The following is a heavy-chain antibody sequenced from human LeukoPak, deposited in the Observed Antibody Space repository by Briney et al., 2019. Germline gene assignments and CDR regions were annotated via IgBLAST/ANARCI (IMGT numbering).Heavy chain of an antibody. CDR3: ARDGLPAARDI. CDR1: GFTFSSYS. D-gene: IGHD6-6*01. Sequence: GGSLRLSCAASGFTFSSYSMNWVRQAPGKGLEWVSSISSRSSYIYYADSVKGRFTISRDNAKNSLYLQMNSLRAEDTAVYYCARDGLPAARDIWGQGTMVTVSS. CDR2: ISSRSSYI. J-gene: IGHJ3*02. V-gene: IGHV3-21*01.